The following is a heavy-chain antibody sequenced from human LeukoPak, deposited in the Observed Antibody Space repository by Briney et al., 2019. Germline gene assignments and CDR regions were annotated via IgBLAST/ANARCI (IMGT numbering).Heavy chain of an antibody. Sequence: GRSLRLSCAASGFTFSSYAMSWVRQAPGKGLEWVSGISGSGGSTYSAASVTGRFTISRHNSKNTLYLQMNSLRAEDTAVYYCAKVSGSDSSLYYFDYWGQGTLVTVSS. V-gene: IGHV3-23*01. CDR2: ISGSGGST. D-gene: IGHD1-26*01. CDR1: GFTFSSYA. J-gene: IGHJ4*02. CDR3: AKVSGSDSSLYYFDY.